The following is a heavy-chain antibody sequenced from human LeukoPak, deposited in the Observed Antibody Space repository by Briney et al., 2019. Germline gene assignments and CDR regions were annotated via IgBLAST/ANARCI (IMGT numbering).Heavy chain of an antibody. CDR3: AKWAYSSGWYPSAGYFQH. CDR1: GFTFSSYW. CDR2: IKEDGSEK. Sequence: GGSLRRSCAASGFTFSSYWMSWVRQAPGKGQEWLANIKEDGSEKYYVDSVKGRFTISRDNAKNSLYLQMNCLRAEDAAVYYCAKWAYSSGWYPSAGYFQHWGQGTLVTVSS. D-gene: IGHD6-19*01. V-gene: IGHV3-7*03. J-gene: IGHJ1*01.